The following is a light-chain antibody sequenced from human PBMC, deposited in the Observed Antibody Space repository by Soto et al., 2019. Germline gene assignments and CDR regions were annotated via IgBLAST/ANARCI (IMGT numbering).Light chain of an antibody. J-gene: IGKJ1*01. Sequence: EIVLTQSPGTLSLSPGERATLSCRASQSVSSNYLAWYHQKPGQAPRLLIYGASFRATGIPDRFSGSGSETDFTLTITRLESEDFAVYSCHQYGSSPWTFGQGTKVDIK. CDR3: HQYGSSPWT. CDR2: GAS. V-gene: IGKV3-20*01. CDR1: QSVSSNY.